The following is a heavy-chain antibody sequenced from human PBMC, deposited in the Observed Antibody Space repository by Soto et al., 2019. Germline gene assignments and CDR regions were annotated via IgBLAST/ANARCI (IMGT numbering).Heavy chain of an antibody. CDR3: AREEYSNYGYGYDGMDV. V-gene: IGHV1-18*01. CDR2: ISAYNGNT. J-gene: IGHJ6*02. D-gene: IGHD4-4*01. Sequence: QVQLVQSGAEVKKPGASVKVSCKASGYTFTSYGISWVRQAPGQGLEWMGWISAYNGNTNYAQKLQGRVTITTDTTASTAYRKLRSERSDDTAVYYCAREEYSNYGYGYDGMDVWGQGTTVTVSS. CDR1: GYTFTSYG.